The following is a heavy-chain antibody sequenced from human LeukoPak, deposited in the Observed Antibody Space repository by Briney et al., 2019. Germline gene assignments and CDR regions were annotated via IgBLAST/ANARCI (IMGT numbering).Heavy chain of an antibody. J-gene: IGHJ4*02. CDR2: INHSGST. Sequence: PSETLSLTCAVYGGSFSGYYWSWIRQPPGKGLEWIGEINHSGSTNYNPSLKSRVTISVDTSKNQFSLKLSSVTAADTAVYYCASFQHSGYEYYFDYWGQGTLVTVSS. CDR3: ASFQHSGYEYYFDY. D-gene: IGHD5-12*01. CDR1: GGSFSGYY. V-gene: IGHV4-34*01.